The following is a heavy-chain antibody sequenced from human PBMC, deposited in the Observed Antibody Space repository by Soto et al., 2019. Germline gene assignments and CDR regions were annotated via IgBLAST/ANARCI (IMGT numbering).Heavy chain of an antibody. J-gene: IGHJ6*02. CDR2: IGTSGKTI. V-gene: IGHV3-48*03. CDR3: ARDPAIYSGKFDYGLDV. Sequence: EAQLVESGGGLVQAGGSLRLFCAVSGFTFSSYEMNWVRQAPGKGLEWVSYIGTSGKTIYYADSVRGRFTISRDNAKNSLYLQMNSLRAEDTAVYFCARDPAIYSGKFDYGLDVWGRGTTVTVSS. D-gene: IGHD4-4*01. CDR1: GFTFSSYE.